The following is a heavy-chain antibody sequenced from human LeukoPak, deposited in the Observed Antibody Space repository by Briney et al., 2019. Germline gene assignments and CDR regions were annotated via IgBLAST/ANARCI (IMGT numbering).Heavy chain of an antibody. CDR2: IKQDGSEK. V-gene: IGHV3-7*01. D-gene: IGHD2-15*01. CDR1: GFTFSSYW. Sequence: PGGSLRLSCAASGFTFSSYWMSWVRQAPGKGLEWVANIKQDGSEKYYVDSVKGRFTISRDNAKNSPYLQMNSLRAEDTAVYYCARVGWSLGGHAFDIWGQGTMVTVSS. CDR3: ARVGWSLGGHAFDI. J-gene: IGHJ3*02.